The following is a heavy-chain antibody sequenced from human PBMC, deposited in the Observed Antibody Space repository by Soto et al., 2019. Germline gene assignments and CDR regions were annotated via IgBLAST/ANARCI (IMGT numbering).Heavy chain of an antibody. J-gene: IGHJ6*02. D-gene: IGHD1-26*01. CDR3: VRDNTVLTLFDGKPYYPVDV. CDR1: GFTFRSYT. CDR2: ITGSGNYI. V-gene: IGHV3-21*01. Sequence: PGGSLRLSCVASGFTFRSYTMHCVGQAPGKGLEWVSSITGSGNYIYYTDSVKGRFTISRDNARNSLFLQMNSLRAEDTAVYHCVRDNTVLTLFDGKPYYPVDVRARRTTDTVSS.